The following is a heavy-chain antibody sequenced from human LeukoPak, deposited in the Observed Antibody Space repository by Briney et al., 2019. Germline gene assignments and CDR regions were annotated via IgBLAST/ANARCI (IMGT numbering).Heavy chain of an antibody. J-gene: IGHJ4*02. CDR1: GFTFNSHW. V-gene: IGHV3-30*18. D-gene: IGHD3-10*01. CDR2: ISYDGSNK. Sequence: PGGSLRLSCAASGFTFNSHWMNWVRQAPGKGLEWVAVISYDGSNKYYADSVKGRFTISRDNSKNTLYLQMNSLRAEDTAVYYCAKDVRRVRGVGVDYWGQGTLVTVSS. CDR3: AKDVRRVRGVGVDY.